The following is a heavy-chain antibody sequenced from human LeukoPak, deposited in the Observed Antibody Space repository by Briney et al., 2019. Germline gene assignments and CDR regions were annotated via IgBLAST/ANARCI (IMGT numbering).Heavy chain of an antibody. J-gene: IGHJ4*02. CDR3: ATGLGYSSSWYRGDY. Sequence: GGSLRLSCAASGFTVSSNYMSWVRQAPGKGLEWVSVIYSGGSTYYADSVKGRFTISRDNSKNTLYLQMNSLRAEDTAVYYCATGLGYSSSWYRGDYWGQGTLVTVSS. D-gene: IGHD6-13*01. CDR2: IYSGGST. CDR1: GFTVSSNY. V-gene: IGHV3-66*01.